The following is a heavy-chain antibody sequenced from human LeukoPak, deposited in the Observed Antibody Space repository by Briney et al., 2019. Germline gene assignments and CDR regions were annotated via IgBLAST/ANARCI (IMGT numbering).Heavy chain of an antibody. V-gene: IGHV3-23*01. J-gene: IGHJ6*03. CDR3: AKGGGSGWCRTCYYYMDG. CDR1: GFTFSIYD. Sequence: PGGSLRLSCAASGFTFSIYDMHWVRQAPGKGLEWVSAISGSGGSTYYADSVKGRFTISRDNSKNTLYLQMNSLRAEDTAVYYCAKGGGSGWCRTCYYYMDGWGKGTTVTVSS. D-gene: IGHD6-19*01. CDR2: ISGSGGST.